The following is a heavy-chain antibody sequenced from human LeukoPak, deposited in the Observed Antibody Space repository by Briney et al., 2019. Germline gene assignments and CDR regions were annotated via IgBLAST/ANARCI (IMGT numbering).Heavy chain of an antibody. D-gene: IGHD6-6*01. V-gene: IGHV3-7*03. Sequence: GGSLRLSCAASGFIFSSYWMSWVRQDPGNGLEWVANIKQDGSEELYVDSVKGRFTISRDNAKNSLFLQMNTLRAEDTAVYYCARDPYSSTWSYGMDVWGQGTTVTVSS. CDR1: GFIFSSYW. CDR2: IKQDGSEE. CDR3: ARDPYSSTWSYGMDV. J-gene: IGHJ6*02.